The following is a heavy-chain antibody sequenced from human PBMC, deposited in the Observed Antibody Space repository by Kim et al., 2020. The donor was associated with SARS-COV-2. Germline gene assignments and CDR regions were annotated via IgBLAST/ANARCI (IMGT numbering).Heavy chain of an antibody. CDR1: GFTFSSYA. D-gene: IGHD3-22*01. J-gene: IGHJ4*02. CDR2: IYSGGSST. V-gene: IGHV3-23*03. CDR3: AKSGGGSGYYPFDY. Sequence: GGSLRLSCAASGFTFSSYAMSWVRQAPGKGLEWVSVIYSGGSSTYYADSVKGRFTISRDNSKNTLYLQMNSLRAEDTAVYYCAKSGGGSGYYPFDYWGQGTLVTVSS.